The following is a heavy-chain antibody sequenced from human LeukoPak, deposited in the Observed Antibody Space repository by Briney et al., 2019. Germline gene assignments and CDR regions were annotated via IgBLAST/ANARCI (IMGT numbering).Heavy chain of an antibody. CDR2: INPNSAGT. V-gene: IGHV1-2*02. J-gene: IGHJ4*02. CDR1: GYTFTDYY. D-gene: IGHD3-10*01. Sequence: ASVKVSRKASGYTFTDYYMHWVRQAPGQGLEWMGWINPNSAGTNYAQNFQGRVTMTRDTSISTAYMELSRLRSDDTAVYYCARGGQLWFGDLNYFDFWGQGTLVTVSS. CDR3: ARGGQLWFGDLNYFDF.